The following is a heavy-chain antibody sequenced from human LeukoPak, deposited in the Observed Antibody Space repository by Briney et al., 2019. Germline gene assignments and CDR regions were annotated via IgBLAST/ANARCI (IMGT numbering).Heavy chain of an antibody. Sequence: GGSLRLSCAASGFTVSRSYMSWVRQAPGKGLEWVSVIYSGGRTYHADSVKGRFTISRDNSKNTVYLQMNGLRAEDTAVYYCARDQDDFWGQGTLVTVSS. J-gene: IGHJ4*02. CDR1: GFTVSRSY. CDR3: ARDQDDF. V-gene: IGHV3-66*01. CDR2: IYSGGRT.